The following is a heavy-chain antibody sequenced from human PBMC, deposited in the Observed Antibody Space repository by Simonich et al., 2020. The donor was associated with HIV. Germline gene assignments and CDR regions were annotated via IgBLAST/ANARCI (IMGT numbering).Heavy chain of an antibody. CDR2: IKHSGST. V-gene: IGHV4-34*01. Sequence: QVQLQQWGAGLLKPSETLSLTCAVYGGSFSGYYWRWIRQPPGKGLEWIGEIKHSGSTNYNPSLKSRVTISGDTAKNQFSLKLSSVTAADTAVYYCARRHPTTVTTPYFDYWGQGTLVTVSS. J-gene: IGHJ4*02. D-gene: IGHD4-17*01. CDR1: GGSFSGYY. CDR3: ARRHPTTVTTPYFDY.